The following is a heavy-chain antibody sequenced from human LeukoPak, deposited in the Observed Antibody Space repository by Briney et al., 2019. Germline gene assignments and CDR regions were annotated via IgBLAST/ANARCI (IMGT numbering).Heavy chain of an antibody. V-gene: IGHV3-7*01. CDR3: ARAGGDDAFDI. J-gene: IGHJ3*02. CDR1: RFTFSNYW. Sequence: PGGSLRLSCAASRFTFSNYWMSWVRQAPGKGLEWVANIKQDGSERYYVDSVKGRFTISRDNAKNSLYLQMNSLRAEDTAVYYCARAGGDDAFDIWGQGTMVTVSS. CDR2: IKQDGSER. D-gene: IGHD2-21*01.